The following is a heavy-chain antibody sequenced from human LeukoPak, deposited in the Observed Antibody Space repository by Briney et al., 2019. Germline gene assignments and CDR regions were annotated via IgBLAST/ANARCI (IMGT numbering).Heavy chain of an antibody. CDR3: ARDRDPGYNDSSGYRRVNAFDI. CDR1: GITFSNYN. J-gene: IGHJ3*02. CDR2: ITSSSSYT. D-gene: IGHD3-22*01. V-gene: IGHV3-21*01. Sequence: GGSLRLSCAAPGITFSNYNMNWVRQAPGKGLEWISAITSSSSYTFYADSVKGRFTISRDNAKNSLYLQMNSLRAEDTAVYYCARDRDPGYNDSSGYRRVNAFDIWGQGTMVTVSS.